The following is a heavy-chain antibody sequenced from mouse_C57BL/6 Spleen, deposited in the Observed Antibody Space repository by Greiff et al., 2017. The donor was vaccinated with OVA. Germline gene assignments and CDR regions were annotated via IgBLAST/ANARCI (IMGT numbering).Heavy chain of an antibody. CDR3: ARYPGTDYAMDY. CDR2: IYPGSGNT. Sequence: VQLQQSGAELVRPGASVKLSCKASGYTFTDYYINWVKQRPGQGLEWIARIYPGSGNTYYNEKFKGKATLTAEKSSSTAYMQLSSLTSEDSAVYFCARYPGTDYAMDYWGQGTSVTVSS. CDR1: GYTFTDYY. D-gene: IGHD4-1*01. J-gene: IGHJ4*01. V-gene: IGHV1-76*01.